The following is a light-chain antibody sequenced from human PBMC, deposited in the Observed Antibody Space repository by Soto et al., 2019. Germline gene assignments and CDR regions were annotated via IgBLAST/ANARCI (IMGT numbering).Light chain of an antibody. CDR2: GAS. Sequence: EIVFTQSPATLCLSPGERATLSCRASQSVSRNLAWYQQKPGQAPRLLIYGASNRATGIPDRFSGSGSGTDFTLTISRLEPEDFEVYYCQQYGSSGTFGQGTKVDSK. CDR3: QQYGSSGT. CDR1: QSVSRN. V-gene: IGKV3-20*01. J-gene: IGKJ1*01.